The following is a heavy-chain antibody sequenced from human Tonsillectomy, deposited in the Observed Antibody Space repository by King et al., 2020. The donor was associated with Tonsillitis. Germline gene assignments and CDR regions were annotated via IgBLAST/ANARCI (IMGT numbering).Heavy chain of an antibody. CDR2: IIPIFGTA. Sequence: QLVQSGAEVKKPGSSVKVSCKASGGTFSSYAISWVRQAPGQGLEWMGGIIPIFGTANYAQKFQGRVTITADESTSTAYMELSSLRSEDTAVYYCASSITMIVVATHYGMDVWGQGTTVTVSS. CDR1: GGTFSSYA. CDR3: ASSITMIVVATHYGMDV. J-gene: IGHJ6*02. D-gene: IGHD3-22*01. V-gene: IGHV1-69*12.